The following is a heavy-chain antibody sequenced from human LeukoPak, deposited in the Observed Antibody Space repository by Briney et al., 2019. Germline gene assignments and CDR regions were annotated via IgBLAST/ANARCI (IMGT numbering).Heavy chain of an antibody. CDR3: ARTTVTHFDS. J-gene: IGHJ4*02. D-gene: IGHD4-17*01. V-gene: IGHV4-59*08. CDR1: GGSISSYY. Sequence: SETLSLTCTVSGGSISSYYWSWIRQPPGQGLEWIGYIYYSGSTNYNPSLKSRVTISVDTSKNQFSLKLSSVTAADTAVYYCARTTVTHFDSWGQGTLVTVSS. CDR2: IYYSGST.